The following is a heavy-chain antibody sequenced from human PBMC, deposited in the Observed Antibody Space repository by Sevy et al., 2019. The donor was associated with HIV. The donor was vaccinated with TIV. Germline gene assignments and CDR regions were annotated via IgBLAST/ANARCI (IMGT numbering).Heavy chain of an antibody. CDR1: DGSMSSYY. CDR2: IYYNGNT. J-gene: IGHJ4*02. CDR3: ARGTRDGYNLYFDS. V-gene: IGHV4-59*01. Sequence: SETLSLTCTVSDGSMSSYYWSWIRQPPGKGLEWIGYIYYNGNTNYNPSLESQVTMSIHTSMKQFSLKLRSVTAADTAMYYCARGTRDGYNLYFDSWGQGTLVTVSS. D-gene: IGHD5-12*01.